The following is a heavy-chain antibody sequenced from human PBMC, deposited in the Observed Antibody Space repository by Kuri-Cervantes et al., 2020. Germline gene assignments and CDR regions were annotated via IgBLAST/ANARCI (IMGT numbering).Heavy chain of an antibody. V-gene: IGHV4-31*03. Sequence: SETLSLTCTVSGGSISSGGYYWSWIRQHPGKGLEWIGYIYYSGSTSYNPSLESRVTISLDTSKNQFSLGLSSVTAADTAVYYCARGIAVAGLFFLNWGQGTLVTVSS. J-gene: IGHJ4*02. D-gene: IGHD6-19*01. CDR3: ARGIAVAGLFFLN. CDR1: GGSISSGGYY. CDR2: IYYSGST.